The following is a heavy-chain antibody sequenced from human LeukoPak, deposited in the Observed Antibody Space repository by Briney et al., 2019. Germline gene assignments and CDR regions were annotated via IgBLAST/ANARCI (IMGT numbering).Heavy chain of an antibody. V-gene: IGHV3-23*01. Sequence: TGGSLRLSCAASGFTFSSYAMSWVRQAPGKGLEWVSTINSSGGSTYYADSVKGRFTISRDNAKNTLYLQMNSLRAEDTAVYYCARVIRGSGSEAFDIWGQGTMVTVSS. J-gene: IGHJ3*02. CDR2: INSSGGST. CDR1: GFTFSSYA. CDR3: ARVIRGSGSEAFDI. D-gene: IGHD3-10*01.